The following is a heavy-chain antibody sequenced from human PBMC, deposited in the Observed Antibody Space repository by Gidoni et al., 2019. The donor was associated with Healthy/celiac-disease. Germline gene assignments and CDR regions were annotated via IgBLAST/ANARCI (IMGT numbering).Heavy chain of an antibody. V-gene: IGHV1-69*02. Sequence: QVQLVQSGAEVKKPGSSVKVSCKASGGPFRSSTISWVRQAPGQGLEWMGRILPILGIAKYAQKFQGRVTITADKATSTAYMELSSLRSEDTAVYYCARGGYVGAFDIWGQGTMVTVSS. CDR3: ARGGYVGAFDI. D-gene: IGHD1-1*01. J-gene: IGHJ3*02. CDR1: GGPFRSST. CDR2: ILPILGIA.